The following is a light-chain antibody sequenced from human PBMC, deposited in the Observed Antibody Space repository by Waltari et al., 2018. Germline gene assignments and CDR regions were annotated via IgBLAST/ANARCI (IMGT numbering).Light chain of an antibody. Sequence: EIVLTQSPATLSLSPGERATLSYRASQNVSTYLAWYQQKPGQAPRLLMFDASKRATGTPSRFSGSGSVTDFTLTISSLEPEDFAVYYCQQRASWLTFGGGTRVEIK. CDR3: QQRASWLT. CDR2: DAS. V-gene: IGKV3-11*01. J-gene: IGKJ4*01. CDR1: QNVSTY.